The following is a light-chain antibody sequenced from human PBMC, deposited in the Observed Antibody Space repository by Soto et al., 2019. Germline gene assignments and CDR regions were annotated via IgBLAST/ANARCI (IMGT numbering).Light chain of an antibody. CDR1: QSVSNN. CDR2: DAS. J-gene: IGKJ2*03. Sequence: EIVMTQSPATLSVSPGVRATLSCRSSQSVSNNLAWYQQKPVQAPRLLMYDASTRATGIPARFSGSGSGMEFTLTISSLQSEDFAVYYCQQYSNWPLYSCGQGTRLDIK. CDR3: QQYSNWPLYS. V-gene: IGKV3-15*01.